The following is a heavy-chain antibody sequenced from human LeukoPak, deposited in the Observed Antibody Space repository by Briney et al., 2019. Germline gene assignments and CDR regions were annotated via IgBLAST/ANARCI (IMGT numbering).Heavy chain of an antibody. CDR2: IYSSGSN. Sequence: SETLSLTCTVSGGSISGYFWSWIRQPAGKGLEWIGRIYSSGSNNYNPSLKSRVTMSLDTSKNHLSLNLSSVTAADTAVYYCAREPTSGREPTSGRPPDYWGQGTLVTVSS. V-gene: IGHV4-4*07. CDR1: GGSISGYF. CDR3: AREPTSGREPTSGRPPDY. D-gene: IGHD5-12*01. J-gene: IGHJ4*02.